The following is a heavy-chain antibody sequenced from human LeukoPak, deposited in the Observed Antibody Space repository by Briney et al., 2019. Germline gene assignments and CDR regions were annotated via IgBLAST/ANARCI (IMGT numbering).Heavy chain of an antibody. D-gene: IGHD3-16*01. J-gene: IGHJ6*02. CDR3: ARREGGYYYYGMDV. Sequence: PGGSLRLSCAASGFTFSSYAMSWVRQAPGKGLEWVSAISGSGGSTYYADSVKGRFTISSDNSKNTLYLQMNSLRDEDTAVYYCARREGGYYYYGMDVWGQGTTVTVSS. CDR2: ISGSGGST. CDR1: GFTFSSYA. V-gene: IGHV3-23*01.